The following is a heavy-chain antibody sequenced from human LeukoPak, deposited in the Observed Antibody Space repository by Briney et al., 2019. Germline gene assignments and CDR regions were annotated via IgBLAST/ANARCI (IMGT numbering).Heavy chain of an antibody. V-gene: IGHV4-34*01. D-gene: IGHD6-13*01. Sequence: SETLSLTCAVYGGSFSGYYWSWIRQPPGKGLEWIGEINHSGSTNYNPSLKSRVTISVDTSKNQFSLKLSSVAAADTAVYYCARGRPKAAAGRHFDPWGQGTLVTVSS. CDR2: INHSGST. J-gene: IGHJ5*02. CDR1: GGSFSGYY. CDR3: ARGRPKAAAGRHFDP.